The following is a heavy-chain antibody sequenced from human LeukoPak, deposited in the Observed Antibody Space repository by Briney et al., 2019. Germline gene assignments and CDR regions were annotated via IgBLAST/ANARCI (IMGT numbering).Heavy chain of an antibody. CDR1: GFTFSSYG. V-gene: IGHV3-30*18. J-gene: IGHJ4*02. D-gene: IGHD3-22*01. CDR3: AKDHYDSSGYLGHFDY. CDR2: ISFDGSNK. Sequence: GGSLRLSCAASGFTFSSYGMHWVRQAPGKGLEWVAVISFDGSNKYYADSVKGRFTISRDNSKNTLYLQMNSLRAEDTAVYYCAKDHYDSSGYLGHFDYWGQGTLVTVSS.